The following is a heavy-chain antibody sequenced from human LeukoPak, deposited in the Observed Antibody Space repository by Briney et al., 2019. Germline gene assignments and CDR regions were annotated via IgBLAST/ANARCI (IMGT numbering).Heavy chain of an antibody. D-gene: IGHD5-12*01. Sequence: GGSLRLSCAASGFSFSSYAMNWVRQAPGQGLEWVSGISGRGDGTYYADSVRGRFTISRDNSKNTLDLQMNRLRAGDTAVYYCAKDRASPGFNLFGPWGQGTLVTVSS. CDR3: AKDRASPGFNLFGP. CDR2: ISGRGDGT. J-gene: IGHJ5*02. CDR1: GFSFSSYA. V-gene: IGHV3-23*01.